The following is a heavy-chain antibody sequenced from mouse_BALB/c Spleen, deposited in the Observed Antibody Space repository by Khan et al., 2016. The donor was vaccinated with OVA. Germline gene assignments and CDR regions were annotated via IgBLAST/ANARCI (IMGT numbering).Heavy chain of an antibody. Sequence: QVQLQQSGAELVKAGASVKMSCKASGYTFTSYWTHWVKQRLGQGLEWFAETNPTNGRTYYNEKFKSKATLTVDKSSSTAYMLLSGPTFEDSAVYDCARIKKIVATYFDYWGQGTTLTVSS. CDR3: ARIKKIVATYFDY. CDR2: TNPTNGRT. V-gene: IGHV1S81*02. CDR1: GYTFTSYW. D-gene: IGHD1-1*01. J-gene: IGHJ2*01.